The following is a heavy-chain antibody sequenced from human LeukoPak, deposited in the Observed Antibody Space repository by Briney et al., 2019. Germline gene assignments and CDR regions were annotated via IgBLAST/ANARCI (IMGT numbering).Heavy chain of an antibody. D-gene: IGHD6-19*01. CDR1: GYTFTSYA. Sequence: ASVKVSCKASGYTFTSYAMNWVRQATGQGLEWMGWMNPNSGNTGYAQKFQGRVTITRNTSISTAYMELSSLRSEDTAVYYCARGGGTYSSGWYGYWGQGTLVTVSS. CDR2: MNPNSGNT. J-gene: IGHJ4*02. CDR3: ARGGGTYSSGWYGY. V-gene: IGHV1-8*03.